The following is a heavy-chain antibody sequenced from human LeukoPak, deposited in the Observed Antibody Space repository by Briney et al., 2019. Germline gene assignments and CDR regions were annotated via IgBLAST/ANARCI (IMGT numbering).Heavy chain of an antibody. CDR3: ARVPAYGGKNRYFDL. CDR2: INPSGGST. CDR1: GYTFTSYY. D-gene: IGHD4-23*01. V-gene: IGHV1-46*03. J-gene: IGHJ2*01. Sequence: ASVKVSFKASGYTFTSYYMHWVRQAPGQGLEWVGIINPSGGSTSYAQKFQGRVTMTRDTSTSTVCMELSSLRSEDTAVYYCARVPAYGGKNRYFDLWGRGTLVTVSS.